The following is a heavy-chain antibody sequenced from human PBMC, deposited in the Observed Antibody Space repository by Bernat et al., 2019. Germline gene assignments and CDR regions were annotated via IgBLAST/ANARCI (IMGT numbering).Heavy chain of an antibody. Sequence: EAQLLESGGDLIQPGGSLRLSCAASGFIFSNYVINWVRQAPGRGLEWVSAISASGGSTYYSDAVKGRFTISRDNSKNMLYLQMNSLRAEDTALYYCAEDGGPESWTGIPCSIWGQGTMVTVSS. CDR1: GFIFSNYV. D-gene: IGHD1-14*01. V-gene: IGHV3-23*01. CDR2: ISASGGST. CDR3: AEDGGPESWTGIPCSI. J-gene: IGHJ3*02.